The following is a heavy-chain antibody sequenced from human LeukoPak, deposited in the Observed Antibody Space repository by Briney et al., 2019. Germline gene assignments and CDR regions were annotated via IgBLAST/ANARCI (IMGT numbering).Heavy chain of an antibody. V-gene: IGHV3-21*01. Sequence: GGSLRLSCAASGFTFSSYSMNWVRQAPGKGLEWVSSISSSSSYIYYAESVKGRFTISRDNAKNSLYLQMNSLRAEDTAVYYCARSPGYSREIDYWGQGTLVTVSS. J-gene: IGHJ4*02. D-gene: IGHD6-13*01. CDR3: ARSPGYSREIDY. CDR2: ISSSSSYI. CDR1: GFTFSSYS.